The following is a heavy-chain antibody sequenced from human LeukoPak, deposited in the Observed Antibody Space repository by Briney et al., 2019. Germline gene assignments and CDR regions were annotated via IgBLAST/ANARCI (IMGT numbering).Heavy chain of an antibody. Sequence: PSETLSLTCTVSGGSISSYYWSWIRQPPGKGLEWIGEINHSGSTNYNPSLKSRVTISVDTSKNQFSLKLSSVTAADTAVYYCARGHHEWLQLLRGPFFDYWGQGTLVTVSS. J-gene: IGHJ4*02. D-gene: IGHD5-24*01. V-gene: IGHV4-34*01. CDR3: ARGHHEWLQLLRGPFFDY. CDR2: INHSGST. CDR1: GGSISSYY.